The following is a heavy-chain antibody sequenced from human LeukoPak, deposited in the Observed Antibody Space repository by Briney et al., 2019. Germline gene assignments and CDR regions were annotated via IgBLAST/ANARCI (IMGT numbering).Heavy chain of an antibody. J-gene: IGHJ3*02. Sequence: PGGSLRLSCAASGFTVSSNYMSWVRQAPGKGLEWVSVIYSGGSTYYADSVKSRFTISRDNSKNTLYLQMNSLRAEDTAVYYCASSAHVSVPRDAFDIWGQGTVVTVSS. CDR1: GFTVSSNY. D-gene: IGHD2-2*01. CDR2: IYSGGST. V-gene: IGHV3-66*01. CDR3: ASSAHVSVPRDAFDI.